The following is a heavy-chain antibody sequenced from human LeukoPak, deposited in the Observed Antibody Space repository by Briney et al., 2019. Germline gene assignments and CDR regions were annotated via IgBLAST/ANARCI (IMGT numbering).Heavy chain of an antibody. CDR2: IRSNFYGATT. J-gene: IGHJ3*02. CDR3: SAEYNYGPINAYDI. V-gene: IGHV3-49*03. Sequence: GGSLRLSCTPSGFTFGDCAMSWFRQAPGKGLEWVAFIRSNFYGATTSYAASVRGRFTISSDDSENMAYLQMNSLKSEDTAVYYCSAEYNYGPINAYDIWGQGTVVSVSS. CDR1: GFTFGDCA. D-gene: IGHD5-24*01.